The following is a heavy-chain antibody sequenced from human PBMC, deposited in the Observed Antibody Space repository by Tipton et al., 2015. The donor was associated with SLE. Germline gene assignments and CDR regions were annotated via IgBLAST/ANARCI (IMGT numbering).Heavy chain of an antibody. V-gene: IGHV4-38-2*02. CDR3: ATGRKKGCGSGSYAYFDY. Sequence: TLSLTCTVSGYSISSGYFWGWIRQPPGKGLEWIGTLNHTGSTYFNPSLKSRVIISVDTSKNQFYLKLSSVTAADTAVYYCATGRKKGCGSGSYAYFDYWGQGTLVTVSS. D-gene: IGHD3-10*01. CDR2: LNHTGST. CDR1: GYSISSGYF. J-gene: IGHJ4*02.